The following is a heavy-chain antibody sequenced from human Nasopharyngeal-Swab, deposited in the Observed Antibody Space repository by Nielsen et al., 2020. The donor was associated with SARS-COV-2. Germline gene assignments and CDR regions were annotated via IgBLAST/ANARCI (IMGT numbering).Heavy chain of an antibody. CDR3: ASYYYDSSDYSYWFDP. CDR2: IYYSGST. CDR1: GGSISSSSYY. D-gene: IGHD3-22*01. V-gene: IGHV4-39*01. J-gene: IGHJ5*02. Sequence: SETLSLTCTVSGGSISSSSYYWGWIRQPPGKGLEWIGSIYYSGSTYYNPSLQSRVTISVDTSKNQFSLKLSSVTAADTAVYYCASYYYDSSDYSYWFDPWGQGTLVTVSS.